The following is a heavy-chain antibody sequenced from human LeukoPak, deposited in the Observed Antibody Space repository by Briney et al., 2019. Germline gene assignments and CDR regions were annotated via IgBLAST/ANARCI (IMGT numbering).Heavy chain of an antibody. J-gene: IGHJ4*02. CDR2: ISSSSSTI. Sequence: GGSLRLSCAASGFTFTSYAMSWVRQAPGKGLEWVSYISSSSSTIYYADSVKGRFTISRDNAKNSLYLQMNSLRDEDTAVYYCARVYYGSGSYYNCLDYWGQGTLVTVSS. V-gene: IGHV3-48*02. CDR1: GFTFTSYA. D-gene: IGHD3-10*01. CDR3: ARVYYGSGSYYNCLDY.